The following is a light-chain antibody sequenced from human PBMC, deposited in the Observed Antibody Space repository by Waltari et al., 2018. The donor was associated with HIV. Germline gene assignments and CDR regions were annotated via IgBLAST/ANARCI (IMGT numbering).Light chain of an antibody. CDR1: SSNIGNTY. CDR2: RSN. Sequence: QSVLTQPPSASGTPGQRVTISCSGSSSNIGNTYVYWYQQLPGTAPKVLIYRSNQRPSGVPDRFSGSKSGTSASLAISGLRSEDEADYYCAAWEDSLSGPVFGGGTKLIVL. CDR3: AAWEDSLSGPV. J-gene: IGLJ3*02. V-gene: IGLV1-47*01.